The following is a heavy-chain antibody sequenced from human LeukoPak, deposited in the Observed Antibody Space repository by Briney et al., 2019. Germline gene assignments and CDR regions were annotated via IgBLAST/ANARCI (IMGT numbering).Heavy chain of an antibody. Sequence: GGSLRLSCAASGFTFSSYSMNWVRQAPGKGLEWVSSISSSSSYIYYADSVKGRFTISRDNAKNSLYLQMNSLRAEDTAVYYCAREVRDSSGYYYRVWDYWGQGTLVTVPS. V-gene: IGHV3-21*01. J-gene: IGHJ4*02. CDR1: GFTFSSYS. CDR2: ISSSSSYI. D-gene: IGHD3-22*01. CDR3: AREVRDSSGYYYRVWDY.